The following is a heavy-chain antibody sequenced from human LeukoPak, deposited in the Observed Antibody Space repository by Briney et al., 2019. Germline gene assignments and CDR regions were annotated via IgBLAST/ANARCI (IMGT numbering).Heavy chain of an antibody. CDR3: ATSQILWFGELLSHFDY. Sequence: PGRSLRLSCAASGFTFSSYGMHWVRQAPGKGLEWVAVISYDGSNKYYADSVKGRFTISRDNSKNTLYLQMNSLRAEDTAVYYCATSQILWFGELLSHFDYWGQGTLVTVSS. CDR1: GFTFSSYG. J-gene: IGHJ4*02. V-gene: IGHV3-30*03. D-gene: IGHD3-10*01. CDR2: ISYDGSNK.